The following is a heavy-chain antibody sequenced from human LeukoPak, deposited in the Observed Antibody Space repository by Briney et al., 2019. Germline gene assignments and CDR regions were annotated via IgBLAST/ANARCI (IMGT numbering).Heavy chain of an antibody. CDR3: AKDLRNYGYNYFDP. V-gene: IGHV3-33*06. Sequence: GGSLRLSCAASGFTFSSYGMHWVRQAPGKGLEWVAVIWYDGSNKYYADSVKGRFTISRDNSKNTLYLQMNSLRAEDTAIYYCAKDLRNYGYNYFDPWGQGTLVTVSS. CDR1: GFTFSSYG. J-gene: IGHJ5*02. CDR2: IWYDGSNK. D-gene: IGHD3-10*01.